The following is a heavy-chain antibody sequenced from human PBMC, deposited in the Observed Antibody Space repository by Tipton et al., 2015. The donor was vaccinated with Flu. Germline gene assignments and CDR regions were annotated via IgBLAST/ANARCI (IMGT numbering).Heavy chain of an antibody. J-gene: IGHJ6*03. D-gene: IGHD6-13*01. CDR1: GFTFSSYS. CDR2: ISSSSSYI. CDR3: AKNSSRRSYYYMDV. V-gene: IGHV3-21*04. Sequence: SLRLSCAASGFTFSSYSMNWVRQAPGKGLEWVSSISSSSSYIYYADSVKGRFTISRDNAKNSLYLQMNSLRAEDTAVYYCAKNSSRRSYYYMDVWGKGTTVTVSS.